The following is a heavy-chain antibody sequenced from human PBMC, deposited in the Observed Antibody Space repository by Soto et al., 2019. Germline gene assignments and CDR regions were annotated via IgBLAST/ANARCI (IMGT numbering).Heavy chain of an antibody. CDR1: GYTFTSYG. CDR2: ISAYNANT. J-gene: IGHJ3*02. CDR3: ARERKAVNNWNYFSTPTPIDAFDI. Sequence: ASVKVSCKASGYTFTSYGISWVRQAPGQGLEWMGWISAYNANTNYAQKLQGRVTMTTDTSTSTAYMELRSLRSDDTAVYYCARERKAVNNWNYFSTPTPIDAFDIWGQGTMVTVSS. V-gene: IGHV1-18*04. D-gene: IGHD1-7*01.